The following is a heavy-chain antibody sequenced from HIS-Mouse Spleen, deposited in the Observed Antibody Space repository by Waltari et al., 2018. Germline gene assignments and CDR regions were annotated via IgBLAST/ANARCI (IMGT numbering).Heavy chain of an antibody. V-gene: IGHV3-21*01. CDR3: ASNLGSDSYGRGDY. CDR1: AFTFSSYS. Sequence: EVQLVESGGGLVKPGGSLRLSCAASAFTFSSYSMNWVRQAPGKGLEWVSSISSSSSYIYYADSVKGRFTISRDNAKNSLYLQMNSLRAEDTAVYYCASNLGSDSYGRGDYWGQGTLVTVSS. D-gene: IGHD5-18*01. J-gene: IGHJ4*02. CDR2: ISSSSSYI.